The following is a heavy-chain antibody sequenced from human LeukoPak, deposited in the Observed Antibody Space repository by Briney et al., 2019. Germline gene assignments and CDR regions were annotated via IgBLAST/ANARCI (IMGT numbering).Heavy chain of an antibody. J-gene: IGHJ4*02. CDR2: IYHSGST. CDR1: GYSISSGYY. CDR3: ARAGVVLMVYATLYFDY. Sequence: SSETLSLTCAVPGYSISSGYYWGWIRQPPGKGLEWIGSIYHSGSTYYNPSLKSRVTISVDTSKNQFSLKLRSVTAADTAVYYCARAGVVLMVYATLYFDYWGQGTLVTVSS. V-gene: IGHV4-38-2*01. D-gene: IGHD2-8*01.